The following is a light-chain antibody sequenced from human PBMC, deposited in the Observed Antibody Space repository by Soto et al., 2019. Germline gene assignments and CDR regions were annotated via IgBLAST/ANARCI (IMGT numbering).Light chain of an antibody. CDR2: GAS. V-gene: IGKV3-20*01. CDR1: QSVYNNY. Sequence: EIVLTQSPGTLSLSPGERATLSCRASQSVYNNYLAWYQQKPGQSPRLLIYGASSRATGIPDRFSGSGSGTDFTLTIIRLEPEDFAVYYCQQYGSSITFGPGTKVDIK. CDR3: QQYGSSIT. J-gene: IGKJ3*01.